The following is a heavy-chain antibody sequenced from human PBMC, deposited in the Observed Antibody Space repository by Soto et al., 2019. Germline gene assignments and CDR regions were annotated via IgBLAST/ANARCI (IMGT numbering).Heavy chain of an antibody. J-gene: IGHJ4*02. CDR3: ARIRVVWGAHFDY. CDR1: GGSISSGGYY. V-gene: IGHV4-31*03. Sequence: SETLSLTCTVSGGSISSGGYYWSWIRQHPGKGLEWIGYIYYSGSTYYNPSLKSRVTISVDTSKNQFSLKLSSVTAADTAVYYCARIRVVWGAHFDYWGQGTLVTVSS. D-gene: IGHD3-16*01. CDR2: IYYSGST.